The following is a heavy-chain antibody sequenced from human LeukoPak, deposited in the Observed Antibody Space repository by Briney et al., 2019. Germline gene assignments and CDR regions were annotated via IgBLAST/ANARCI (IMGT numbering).Heavy chain of an antibody. J-gene: IGHJ6*02. D-gene: IGHD2-2*01. V-gene: IGHV3-30-3*01. Sequence: PGRSLRLSCAASGFTFSRSGMHWVRQAPGKGPERVAVASYDGTNNHYADSVKGRFTIYRDNSKNTLYLQMNSLRTDDTAIYYCARDRYCTSTSCSEMDVWGQGTTVTVSS. CDR3: ARDRYCTSTSCSEMDV. CDR2: ASYDGTNN. CDR1: GFTFSRSG.